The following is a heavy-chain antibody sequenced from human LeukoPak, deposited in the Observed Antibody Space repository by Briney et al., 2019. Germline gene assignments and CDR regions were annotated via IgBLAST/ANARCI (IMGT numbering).Heavy chain of an antibody. J-gene: IGHJ3*02. CDR2: TYFTGGT. CDR3: ARQKYGDYRNAFDI. D-gene: IGHD4-17*01. V-gene: IGHV4-39*01. Sequence: SETLSLTCAVSGGSIRSSGYYWDWIRQPPGKGLEYIGSTYFTGGTYYNPSLKSRVTISVDTSKNQFSLNLSSVTAADTAVYYCARQKYGDYRNAFDIWGQGRMVTVSS. CDR1: GGSIRSSGYY.